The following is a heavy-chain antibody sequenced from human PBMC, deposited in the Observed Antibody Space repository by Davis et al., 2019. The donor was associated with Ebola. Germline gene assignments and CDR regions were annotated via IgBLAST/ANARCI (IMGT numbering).Heavy chain of an antibody. CDR3: ARVPAAMGGYYYYYGMDV. V-gene: IGHV4-61*01. CDR1: GGSVSSGSYY. J-gene: IGHJ6*02. CDR2: IYYSGST. Sequence: GSLRLSCTVSGGSVSSGSYYWSWIRQPPGKGLEWIGYIYYSGSTNYNPSLKSRVTISVDTSKNQFSLKLSSVTAADTAVYYCARVPAAMGGYYYYYGMDVWGQGTTVTVSS. D-gene: IGHD2-2*01.